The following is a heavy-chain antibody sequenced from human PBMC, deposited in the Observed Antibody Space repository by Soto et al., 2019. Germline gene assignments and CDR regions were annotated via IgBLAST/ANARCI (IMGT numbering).Heavy chain of an antibody. CDR1: GFTFSSYA. CDR3: AKVPSSSAGLYYYYGMDV. Sequence: GGSLRLSCAASGFTFSSYAMSWVRQAPGKGLEWVSAISGSGGSTYYADSVKGRFTISRDNSKNTLYLQMNSLRAEDTAVYYYAKVPSSSAGLYYYYGMDVWGQGTTVTVSS. V-gene: IGHV3-23*01. J-gene: IGHJ6*02. CDR2: ISGSGGST. D-gene: IGHD6-6*01.